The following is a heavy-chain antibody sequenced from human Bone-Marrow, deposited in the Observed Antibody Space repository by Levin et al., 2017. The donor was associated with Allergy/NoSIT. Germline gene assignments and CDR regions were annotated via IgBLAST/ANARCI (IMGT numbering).Heavy chain of an antibody. V-gene: IGHV4-30-2*01. D-gene: IGHD4-17*01. CDR1: GASIDYGAYA. CDR3: ARAHYDYGDLDYFDH. Sequence: SQTLSLTCSVSGASIDYGAYAWSWIRQPPGKGLEWIGYVYYRGNTHYNPSLESRVTISVDRSKNQFSVKLASVNAADTAVYYCARAHYDYGDLDYFDHWGEGTLVTVS. CDR2: VYYRGNT. J-gene: IGHJ4*02.